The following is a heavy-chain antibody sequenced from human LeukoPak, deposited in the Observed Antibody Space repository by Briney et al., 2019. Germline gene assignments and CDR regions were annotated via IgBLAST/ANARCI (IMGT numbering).Heavy chain of an antibody. CDR2: ISSSGSTI. D-gene: IGHD1-26*01. Sequence: GGSLRLSCAASGFAFSSYEMNWVRQAPGKGLEWVSYISSSGSTIYYADSVKGRFTISRDNAKNSLYLQMTSLRAADTAVYYCARDPDTILGVNFDYWGQGTLVTVSS. V-gene: IGHV3-48*03. CDR1: GFAFSSYE. J-gene: IGHJ4*02. CDR3: ARDPDTILGVNFDY.